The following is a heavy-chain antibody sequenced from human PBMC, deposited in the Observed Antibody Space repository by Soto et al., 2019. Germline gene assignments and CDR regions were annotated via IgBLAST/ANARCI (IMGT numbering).Heavy chain of an antibody. Sequence: SETLSLTCTVSGGSISSYYWSWIRQPPGKGLEWIGYIYYSGSTNYNPSLKSRVTISVDTSKNQFSLKLSSVTAADTAVYYCARGGGYSYGFYFDYWGQGTLVTISS. D-gene: IGHD5-18*01. CDR2: IYYSGST. J-gene: IGHJ4*02. V-gene: IGHV4-59*01. CDR3: ARGGGYSYGFYFDY. CDR1: GGSISSYY.